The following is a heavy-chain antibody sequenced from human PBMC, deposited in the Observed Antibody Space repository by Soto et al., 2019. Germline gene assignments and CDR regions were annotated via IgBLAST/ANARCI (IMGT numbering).Heavy chain of an antibody. D-gene: IGHD3-22*01. Sequence: SLRLSWTASLFIFRDWFRSWILQNPIKLLEFISYISKDSGRATRYADSVKGRYTISRDNSKNTLYLQMNSLRAGDTAVYYCAKDQSNYYDSGRYKNWFEPWGQGTLVTVSS. CDR3: AKDQSNYYDSGRYKNWFEP. V-gene: IGHV3-11*01. J-gene: IGHJ5*02. CDR2: ISKDSGRAT. CDR1: LFIFRDWF.